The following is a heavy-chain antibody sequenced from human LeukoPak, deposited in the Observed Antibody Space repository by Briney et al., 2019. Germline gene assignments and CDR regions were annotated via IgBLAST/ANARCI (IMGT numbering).Heavy chain of an antibody. V-gene: IGHV3-72*01. CDR3: ARVRMTTVTTSRYYYGMDV. CDR2: TRNKANSYTT. D-gene: IGHD4-17*01. Sequence: GGSLRLSCAASGFTFSDHYMDWVRQAPGKGLEWVGRTRNKANSYTTEYAASVKGRFTISRDDSKNSLYLQMNSLKTEDTAVYYCARVRMTTVTTSRYYYGMDVWGQGTTVTVSS. J-gene: IGHJ6*02. CDR1: GFTFSDHY.